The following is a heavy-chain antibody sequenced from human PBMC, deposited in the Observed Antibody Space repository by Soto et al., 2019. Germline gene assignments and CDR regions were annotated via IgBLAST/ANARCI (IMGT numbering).Heavy chain of an antibody. CDR1: GGSISSGGYY. CDR2: IYYSGST. V-gene: IGHV4-31*03. Sequence: SETLSLTCTVSGGSISSGGYYWSWIRQHPGKGLEWIGYIYYSGSTYYNPSLKSRVTISVDTSKNQFSLKLSSVTAADTAVYYCARYSNSGYYYYYMDFWGKGTTVTVSS. CDR3: ARYSNSGYYYYYMDF. D-gene: IGHD4-4*01. J-gene: IGHJ6*03.